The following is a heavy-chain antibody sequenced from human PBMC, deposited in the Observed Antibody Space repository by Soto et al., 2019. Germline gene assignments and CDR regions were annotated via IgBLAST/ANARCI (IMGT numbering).Heavy chain of an antibody. CDR2: ISSNGGST. V-gene: IGHV3-64*02. D-gene: IGHD6-6*01. Sequence: PGGSLRLSCAASGFTFSSYGMHWVRQAPGKGLEYVSAISSNGGSTYYADSVKGRFTISRDNSKNTLYLQMGSLRAEDMAVYHCARVHLVAGSAFYCAMDVWGPGTAVTVSS. CDR3: ARVHLVAGSAFYCAMDV. CDR1: GFTFSSYG. J-gene: IGHJ6*02.